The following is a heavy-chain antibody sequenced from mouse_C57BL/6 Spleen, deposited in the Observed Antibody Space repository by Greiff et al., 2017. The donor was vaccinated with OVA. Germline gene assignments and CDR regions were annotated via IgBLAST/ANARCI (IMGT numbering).Heavy chain of an antibody. CDR3: ARRGNYGSSYWYCDV. J-gene: IGHJ1*03. D-gene: IGHD1-1*01. CDR2: IYPGDGDT. CDR1: GYAFSSSW. V-gene: IGHV1-82*01. Sequence: QVQLQQSGPELVKPGASVKISCKASGYAFSSSWMNWVKQRPGKGLEWIGRIYPGDGDTNYNGKFKGKATLTADKSSSTAYMQLSSLTSEDSAVYFCARRGNYGSSYWYCDVWGTGTTVTVSS.